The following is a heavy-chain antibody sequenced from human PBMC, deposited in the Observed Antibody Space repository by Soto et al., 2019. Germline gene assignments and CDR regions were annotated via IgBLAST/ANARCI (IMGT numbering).Heavy chain of an antibody. Sequence: LVESGGGLFQSGGSLRLSCAASGFTFDYYGMHWVRQVPGKVLLWVSHIQNDASLTTYADSVKVRFIIYRDKAKNTLYLQMNSLSVEDTAGYFYVRGQRGGFDLWGKGTIVTVSS. CDR3: VRGQRGGFDL. V-gene: IGHV3-74*01. J-gene: IGHJ3*01. CDR2: IQNDASLT. D-gene: IGHD2-15*01. CDR1: GFTFDYYG.